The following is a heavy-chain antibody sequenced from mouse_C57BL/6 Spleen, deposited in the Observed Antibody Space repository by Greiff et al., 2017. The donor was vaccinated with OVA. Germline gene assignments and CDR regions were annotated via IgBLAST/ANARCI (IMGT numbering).Heavy chain of an antibody. D-gene: IGHD2-1*01. CDR1: GYSITSGYF. V-gene: IGHV3-6*01. CDR3: ARYCNGDY. CDR2: ISYDGSN. Sequence: VQLKESGPGLVKPSPSLSLSCSVSGYSITSGYFWYWLRQFPGNKLEWMGYISYDGSNKYNQSLKNRISITRDTSKIQFFLKLNTVTTEDTATYYCARYCNGDYWGQGTTLTVSS. J-gene: IGHJ2*01.